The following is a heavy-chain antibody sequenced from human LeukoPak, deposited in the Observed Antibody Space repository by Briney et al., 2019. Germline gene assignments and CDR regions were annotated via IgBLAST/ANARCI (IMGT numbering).Heavy chain of an antibody. V-gene: IGHV3-23*01. CDR3: VKGSTAMVTYYFDD. CDR1: GFTFSNYA. D-gene: IGHD5-18*01. Sequence: GGSLRLSCVASGFTFSNYAMSWVRQAPGKGLEWVSGISGSGGTTYYADSAKGRFTITRDNSKNTLYLRRSSLRVEDTAIYYCVKGSTAMVTYYFDDWGQGTLVTVSS. CDR2: ISGSGGTT. J-gene: IGHJ4*02.